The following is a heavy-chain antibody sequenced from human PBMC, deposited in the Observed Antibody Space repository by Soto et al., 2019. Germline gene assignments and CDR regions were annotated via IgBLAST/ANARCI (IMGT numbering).Heavy chain of an antibody. D-gene: IGHD5-18*01. V-gene: IGHV4-30-4*01. Sequence: TSQTLSLSCTVSGGSVTSDEDYWTWIRQSPGKGLEWIGYISNSGSTGYNPSLKTRLSMSVDSSKNQFTLRLTSVTAADTAVYFCATESGSTYGYFDHWGQGT. J-gene: IGHJ4*02. CDR2: ISNSGST. CDR3: ATESGSTYGYFDH. CDR1: GGSVTSDEDY.